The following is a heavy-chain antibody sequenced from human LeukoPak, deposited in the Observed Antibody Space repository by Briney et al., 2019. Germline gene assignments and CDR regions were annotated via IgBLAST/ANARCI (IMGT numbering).Heavy chain of an antibody. CDR3: ARYTTYYYDSSGYTLFDY. J-gene: IGHJ4*02. Sequence: PSETLSLTCAVYGGSFSGYYWSWIRQPPGKGLEWIGEINHSGSTNYNPSLKSRVTISVETSKNQFSLKLSSVTAADTAVYYCARYTTYYYDSSGYTLFDYWGQGTLVTVSS. CDR2: INHSGST. V-gene: IGHV4-34*01. CDR1: GGSFSGYY. D-gene: IGHD3-22*01.